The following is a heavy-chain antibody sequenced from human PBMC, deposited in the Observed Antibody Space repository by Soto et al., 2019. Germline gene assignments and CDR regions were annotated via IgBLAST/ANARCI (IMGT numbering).Heavy chain of an antibody. Sequence: QVQLVQSGAEVKKPGASVKVSCKASGYTFTSYDINWVRQATGQGLEWMGWMNPNSGNTGYAQKFQGRVTMTRNTSISTAYMELSSLGSEDTAVYYCARGREYYYDSSGYYSGDYWGQGTLVTVSS. CDR3: ARGREYYYDSSGYYSGDY. V-gene: IGHV1-8*01. J-gene: IGHJ4*02. CDR2: MNPNSGNT. D-gene: IGHD3-22*01. CDR1: GYTFTSYD.